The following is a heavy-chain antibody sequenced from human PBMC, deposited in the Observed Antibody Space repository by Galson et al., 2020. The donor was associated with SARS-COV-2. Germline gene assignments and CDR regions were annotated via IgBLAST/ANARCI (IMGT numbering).Heavy chain of an antibody. Sequence: GESLKISCVGSGFTFRSYWMSWVRQAPGKRPEWVADIKPDGIDKYYVDSVKGRFTIARDNGQNSVYLQMNSLGGEDTAVYYCARGHWGRDYWGQGTPVTVSS. CDR2: IKPDGIDK. CDR1: GFTFRSYW. CDR3: ARGHWGRDY. V-gene: IGHV3-7*04. D-gene: IGHD7-27*01. J-gene: IGHJ4*02.